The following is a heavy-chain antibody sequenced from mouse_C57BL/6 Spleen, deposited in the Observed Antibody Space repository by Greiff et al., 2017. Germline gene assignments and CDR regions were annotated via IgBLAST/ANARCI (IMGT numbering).Heavy chain of an antibody. CDR2: ISGGGGNT. J-gene: IGHJ4*01. CDR1: GFTFSSYT. D-gene: IGHD4-1*01. CDR3: ARRLTGFNYYDMDY. V-gene: IGHV5-9*01. Sequence: EVKLVESGGGLVKPGGSLKLSCAASGFTFSSYTMSWVRQTPEKRLEWVATISGGGGNTYYPDSVKGRFTISRDNAKNTLYLQMSSLRSEDTALYYCARRLTGFNYYDMDYWGQGTTVTVSS.